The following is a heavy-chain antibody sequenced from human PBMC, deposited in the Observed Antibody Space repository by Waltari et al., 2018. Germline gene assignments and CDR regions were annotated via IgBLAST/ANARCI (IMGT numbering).Heavy chain of an antibody. V-gene: IGHV3-7*01. CDR3: ARDQWFAFDI. CDR1: GCTLSSYW. D-gene: IGHD3-22*01. Sequence: EVQLVGSGGGLVQPGGSLSLSCAASGCTLSSYWMRWVRQAPGKGLEWVANIKKDGSEEYYVDSVRGRFTISRDNAKNSLYLQMNSLRPEDTAVYYCARDQWFAFDIWGQGTMVTVSS. J-gene: IGHJ3*02. CDR2: IKKDGSEE.